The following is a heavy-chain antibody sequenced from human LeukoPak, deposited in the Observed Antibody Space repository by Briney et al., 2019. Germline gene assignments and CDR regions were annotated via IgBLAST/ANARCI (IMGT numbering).Heavy chain of an antibody. CDR2: ITWDGGSA. J-gene: IGHJ4*02. V-gene: IGHV3-43*01. Sequence: GGSLRLSYAASGFTFDDYTMHWVRQAPGKGLEWVSLITWDGGSAFYADSVKGRFTISRDNSKNSLYVQMNSLRTEDTALYYCATERQKYFEYWGQGTLVTVSS. CDR1: GFTFDDYT. D-gene: IGHD2/OR15-2a*01. CDR3: ATERQKYFEY.